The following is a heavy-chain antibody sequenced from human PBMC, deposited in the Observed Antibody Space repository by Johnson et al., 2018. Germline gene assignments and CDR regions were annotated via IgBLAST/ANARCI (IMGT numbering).Heavy chain of an antibody. J-gene: IGHJ6*03. D-gene: IGHD4-17*01. CDR2: ISSSGSTI. Sequence: QVQLVQSGGGLVKPGGSLRLSCAASGFTFSDYYMSWIRQAPGKGLEWVSYISSSGSTIYYADSVKGRFTISRDNAKNSLDLQMNSLRAADTAVYYCASDQTTVTSHYYVYYMDVWGKGPTVTVSS. CDR3: ASDQTTVTSHYYVYYMDV. V-gene: IGHV3-11*04. CDR1: GFTFSDYY.